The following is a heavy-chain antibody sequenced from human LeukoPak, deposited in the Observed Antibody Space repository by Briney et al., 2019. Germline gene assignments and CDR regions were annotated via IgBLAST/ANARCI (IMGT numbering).Heavy chain of an antibody. CDR1: GYTFTSYY. CDR2: INPSGGST. V-gene: IGHV1-46*01. Sequence: EASVKVSCKASGYTFTSYYMHWVRQAPGQGLEWMGIINPSGGSTSYAQKFQGRVTITADKSTSTAYMELSSLRSEDTAVYYCARVIAAAGYYYGMDVWGQGTTVTVSS. D-gene: IGHD6-13*01. CDR3: ARVIAAAGYYYGMDV. J-gene: IGHJ6*02.